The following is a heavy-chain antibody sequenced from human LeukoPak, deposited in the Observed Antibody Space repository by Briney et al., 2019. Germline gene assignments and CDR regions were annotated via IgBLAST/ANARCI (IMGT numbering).Heavy chain of an antibody. V-gene: IGHV3-30*04. D-gene: IGHD3-10*01. CDR2: ISYDGSNK. J-gene: IGHJ4*02. CDR1: GFTFSSYA. CDR3: AKDAGGFGELLLDY. Sequence: GGSLRLSCAASGFTFSSYAMHWVRQAPGKGLEWVAVISYDGSNKYYADSVKGRFTISRDNSKNTLYLQMNSLRAEDTAVYYCAKDAGGFGELLLDYWGQGTLVTVSS.